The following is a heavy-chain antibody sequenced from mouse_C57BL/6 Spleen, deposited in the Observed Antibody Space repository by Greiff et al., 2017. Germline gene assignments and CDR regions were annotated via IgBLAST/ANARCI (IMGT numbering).Heavy chain of an antibody. Sequence: QVQLQQSGAELVRPGASVTLSCKASGYTFTDYEMHWVKQTPVHGLEWIGTIDPETGGTAYNQKFKGKAILTADKSSSTAYMELRSLTSEDSAVYYCTKVTTVLHYFDYWGQGTTLTVSS. J-gene: IGHJ2*01. V-gene: IGHV1-15*01. D-gene: IGHD1-1*01. CDR3: TKVTTVLHYFDY. CDR2: IDPETGGT. CDR1: GYTFTDYE.